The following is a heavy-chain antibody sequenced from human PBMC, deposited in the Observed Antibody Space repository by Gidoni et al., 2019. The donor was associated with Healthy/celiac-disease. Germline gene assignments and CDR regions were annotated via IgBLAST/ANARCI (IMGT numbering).Heavy chain of an antibody. D-gene: IGHD6-6*01. J-gene: IGHJ6*02. CDR3: ARGETSSSLIEYYGMDV. Sequence: QVQLVQSGAEVKKPGSSVKVSCKASGGTFSSYAISWVRQAPGQGLEWMGGIIPIFGTANYAQKFQGRVTITADESTSTAYMELSSLRSEDTAVYYCARGETSSSLIEYYGMDVWGQGTTVTVSS. V-gene: IGHV1-69*01. CDR2: IIPIFGTA. CDR1: GGTFSSYA.